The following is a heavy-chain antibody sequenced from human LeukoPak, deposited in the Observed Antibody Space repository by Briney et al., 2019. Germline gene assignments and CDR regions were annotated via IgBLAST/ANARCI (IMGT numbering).Heavy chain of an antibody. V-gene: IGHV4-59*01. J-gene: IGHJ5*02. D-gene: IGHD3-3*01. Sequence: PSETLSLTCTVSGGSISSYYWSWIRQPPGKGLEWIWYIYYSGSTNYNPSLKSRVTISVDTSKNQFSLKLSSVTAADTAVYYCARAKGVYDFWSGYQLFDPWGQGTLVTVSS. CDR2: IYYSGST. CDR1: GGSISSYY. CDR3: ARAKGVYDFWSGYQLFDP.